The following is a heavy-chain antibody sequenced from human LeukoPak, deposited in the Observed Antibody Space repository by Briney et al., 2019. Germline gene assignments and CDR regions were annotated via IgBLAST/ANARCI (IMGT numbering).Heavy chain of an antibody. CDR2: ITAYDGDT. J-gene: IGHJ3*02. CDR1: GFSFPSYG. D-gene: IGHD1-1*01. CDR3: ARDWQLPSGPDVFDI. Sequence: ASVKVSCKASGFSFPSYGIGWVRQAPGQGLEWIGWITAYDGDTNYAEKFQGRVTMATDTSTSAASMELWSLRSDDTAVYYCARDWQLPSGPDVFDIWGQGTVVTVSS. V-gene: IGHV1-18*01.